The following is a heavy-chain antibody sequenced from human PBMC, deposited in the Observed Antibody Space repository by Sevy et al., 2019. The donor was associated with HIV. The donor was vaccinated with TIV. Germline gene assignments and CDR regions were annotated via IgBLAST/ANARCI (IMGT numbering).Heavy chain of an antibody. J-gene: IGHJ4*02. CDR1: GFSFSSYA. Sequence: GGSLRLSCAASGFSFSSYAMSWVRQTPGKGLEWVSAISGSGGSTYYADSVKGQFTISRDNSKNTLYLQMNSLRAEDTAVYYCAKGGFTMVRGVSDYWGQGTLVTISS. D-gene: IGHD3-10*01. V-gene: IGHV3-23*01. CDR3: AKGGFTMVRGVSDY. CDR2: ISGSGGST.